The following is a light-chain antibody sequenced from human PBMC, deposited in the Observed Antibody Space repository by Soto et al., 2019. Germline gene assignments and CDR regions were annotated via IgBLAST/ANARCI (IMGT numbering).Light chain of an antibody. CDR2: GAS. J-gene: IGKJ5*01. Sequence: DIQITQSPSSLSASVGDRVTMACRASQSISIHLNWYQQKPGKAPNLLIYGASSLKSGVPARFRGSGSGTDFTLTISSLQPEDFAIYYCQQTYTTPEITFGQGTRLEIK. CDR1: QSISIH. CDR3: QQTYTTPEIT. V-gene: IGKV1-39*01.